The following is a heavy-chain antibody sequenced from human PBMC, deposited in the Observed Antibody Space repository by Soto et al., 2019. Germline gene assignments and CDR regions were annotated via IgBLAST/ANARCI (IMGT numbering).Heavy chain of an antibody. J-gene: IGHJ3*02. CDR2: INAGNGNT. CDR1: GYTFTSYA. V-gene: IGHV1-3*01. CDR3: ARPYCSSTSCYGDDAFDI. D-gene: IGHD2-2*01. Sequence: ASVKVSCKASGYTFTSYAMHWVRQAPGQRLEWMGWINAGNGNTKYSQKFQGRVTITRDTSASTAYMELSSLRSEDTAVYYCARPYCSSTSCYGDDAFDIWGQGTMVTVSS.